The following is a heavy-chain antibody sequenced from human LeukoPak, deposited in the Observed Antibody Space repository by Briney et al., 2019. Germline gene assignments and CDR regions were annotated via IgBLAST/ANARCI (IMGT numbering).Heavy chain of an antibody. CDR1: GYTFTGYY. Sequence: ASVKVSCKASGYTFTGYYLHWVRQAPGQGLEGMGWINPNSGGTNYAQKFQGRVTMTRDTSISTAYMELSRLRSDDTAVYYCARISAYLSGAFDIWGQGTMVTVSS. D-gene: IGHD2/OR15-2a*01. J-gene: IGHJ3*02. CDR2: INPNSGGT. CDR3: ARISAYLSGAFDI. V-gene: IGHV1-2*02.